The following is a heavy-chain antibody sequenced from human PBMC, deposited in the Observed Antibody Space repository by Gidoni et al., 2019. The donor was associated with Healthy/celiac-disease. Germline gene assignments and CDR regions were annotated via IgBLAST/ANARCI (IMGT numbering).Heavy chain of an antibody. J-gene: IGHJ4*02. CDR3: AKGLNWNADYFDY. CDR1: GFTFDDYA. CDR2: ISWNSGSI. D-gene: IGHD1-1*01. V-gene: IGHV3-9*01. Sequence: EVQLVESGGGLVQPGRSLRLSCAASGFTFDDYAMHWVRQAPGKGLEWVSGISWNSGSIGYADSVKGRFTISRDNAKNSLYLQMNSLRAEDTALYYCAKGLNWNADYFDYWGQGTLVTVSS.